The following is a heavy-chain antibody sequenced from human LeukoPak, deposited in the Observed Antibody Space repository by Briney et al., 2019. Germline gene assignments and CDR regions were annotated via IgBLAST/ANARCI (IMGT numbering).Heavy chain of an antibody. CDR1: GFTFSSYW. V-gene: IGHV3-7*01. Sequence: GGSLRLSCAASGFTFSSYWMSWVRQAPGKGLEWVANIKQGGSEKYYVDSVKGRFTISRDNAKNSLYLQMNSLRAEDTAVYYCARGLVGQKSSSSWYFVDVTSWENDAFDIWGQGTMVTVSS. CDR3: ARGLVGQKSSSSWYFVDVTSWENDAFDI. D-gene: IGHD6-13*01. J-gene: IGHJ3*02. CDR2: IKQGGSEK.